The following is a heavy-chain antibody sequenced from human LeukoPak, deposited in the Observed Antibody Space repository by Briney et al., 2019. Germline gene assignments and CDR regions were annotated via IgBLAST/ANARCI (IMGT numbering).Heavy chain of an antibody. CDR3: ARAPRGIVVVPAAMVHWFDP. J-gene: IGHJ5*02. Sequence: ASVKVSCKASGYTFTGYYMHWVRQAPGQGPEWMGWINPNSGGTNYAQKFQGRVTMTRDTSISTAYMELSRLRSDDTAVYYCARAPRGIVVVPAAMVHWFDPWGQGTLVTVSS. CDR2: INPNSGGT. D-gene: IGHD2-2*01. CDR1: GYTFTGYY. V-gene: IGHV1-2*02.